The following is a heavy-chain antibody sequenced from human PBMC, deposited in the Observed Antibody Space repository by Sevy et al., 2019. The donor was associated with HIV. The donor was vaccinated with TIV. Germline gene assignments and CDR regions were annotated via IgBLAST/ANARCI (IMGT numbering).Heavy chain of an antibody. CDR3: VKDTPFRRFTLSGMAGAHEYYFDY. D-gene: IGHD3-3*01. CDR1: GFNFNNYV. J-gene: IGHJ4*02. Sequence: GGSLRLSCAASGFNFNNYVMTWVRQAPGKGLEWVSTISASGSVTYYSDSVRGRFAISRDNSRNTVSLQMSSLRVEDTAIYYCVKDTPFRRFTLSGMAGAHEYYFDYWGQGTRVTVSS. V-gene: IGHV3-23*01. CDR2: ISASGSVT.